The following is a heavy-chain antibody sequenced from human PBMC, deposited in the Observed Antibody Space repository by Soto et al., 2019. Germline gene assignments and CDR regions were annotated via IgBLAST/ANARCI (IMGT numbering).Heavy chain of an antibody. Sequence: EVQLVESGGGLVQPGGSLRLSCAASGFTFSDYRMHWVRQAPGKGLVWVSRINNDGTGITYADSVKGRFTISRDNATNTLYLKMSSLRAEDTAVYYCTRAGGGLAYCGQGTLVTV. CDR1: GFTFSDYR. V-gene: IGHV3-74*01. D-gene: IGHD3-10*01. CDR3: TRAGGGLAY. J-gene: IGHJ4*02. CDR2: INNDGTGI.